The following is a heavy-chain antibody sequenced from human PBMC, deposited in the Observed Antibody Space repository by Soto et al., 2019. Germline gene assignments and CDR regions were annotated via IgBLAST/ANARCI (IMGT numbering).Heavy chain of an antibody. CDR3: ARGDRGGYALKFDP. Sequence: ASVKVSCKASGGTFSSYAISWVRQAPGQGLEWMGGIIPIFGTANYAQKFQGRVTITADESTSTAYVELSSLRSEDTAVYYCARGDRGGYALKFDPWGQGTLVTVSS. V-gene: IGHV1-69*13. CDR2: IIPIFGTA. CDR1: GGTFSSYA. J-gene: IGHJ5*02. D-gene: IGHD5-12*01.